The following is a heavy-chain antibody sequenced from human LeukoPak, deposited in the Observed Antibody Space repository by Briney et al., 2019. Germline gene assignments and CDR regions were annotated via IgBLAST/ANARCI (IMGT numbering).Heavy chain of an antibody. CDR3: ARASLHSKTYYLDY. CDR2: IYHSGST. D-gene: IGHD2-15*01. CDR1: GGSISSYY. Sequence: SETLSLTCTVSGGSISSYYWSWIRQPAGKGLEWIGSIYHSGSTYYNPSLKSRVTISVDTSKNQFSLKLSSVTAADTAVYYCARASLHSKTYYLDYWGQGTLVTVSS. V-gene: IGHV4-4*07. J-gene: IGHJ4*02.